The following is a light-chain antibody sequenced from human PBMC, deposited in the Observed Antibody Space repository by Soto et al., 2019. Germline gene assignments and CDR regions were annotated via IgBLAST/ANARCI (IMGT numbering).Light chain of an antibody. CDR2: GAS. Sequence: EIVMTQSPATLSVSPGERATLSCRASQSVSSNLAWYQQKPGQAPRLPTYGASTRATGIPDRFSGSGSGTEFTLTISSLQSEDFAVYYCQQHNNWPPWTFGQGTKVEIK. CDR1: QSVSSN. J-gene: IGKJ1*01. V-gene: IGKV3-15*01. CDR3: QQHNNWPPWT.